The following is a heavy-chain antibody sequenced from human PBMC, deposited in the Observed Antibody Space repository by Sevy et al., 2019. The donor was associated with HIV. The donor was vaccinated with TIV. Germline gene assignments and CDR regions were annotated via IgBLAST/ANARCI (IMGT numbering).Heavy chain of an antibody. Sequence: GGSLRLSCAASGFSFTTYAMYWVRQAPGKGLEYVSAISSNGGNIFYADSVKGRFTISRDTSKNILYLQMGSLRTEDTAVYYCARVRRAMITPYFDYWGQGTLVTVTS. V-gene: IGHV3-64*02. D-gene: IGHD3-16*01. CDR3: ARVRRAMITPYFDY. CDR2: ISSNGGNI. J-gene: IGHJ4*02. CDR1: GFSFTTYA.